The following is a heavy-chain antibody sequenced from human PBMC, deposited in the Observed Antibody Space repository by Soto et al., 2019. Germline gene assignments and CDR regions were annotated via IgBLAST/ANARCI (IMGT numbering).Heavy chain of an antibody. CDR3: AKEYSTSFDY. V-gene: IGHV3-21*01. CDR2: ISDNGKYI. CDR1: GFTFRLYS. Sequence: GGSLRLSCAASGFTFRLYSLNWVRQAPGKGLEWVSSISDNGKYIYYADSVKGRFTISRDNAKNSLYLQMNSLRAEDTAVYYCAKEYSTSFDYWGQGTPVTVSS. J-gene: IGHJ4*02. D-gene: IGHD6-6*01.